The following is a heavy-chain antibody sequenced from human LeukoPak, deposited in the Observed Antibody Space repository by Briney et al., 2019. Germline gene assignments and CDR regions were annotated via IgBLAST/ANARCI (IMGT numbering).Heavy chain of an antibody. J-gene: IGHJ4*02. D-gene: IGHD3-9*01. CDR3: AKVRTFYYYILTGYLDY. CDR1: GFTFSSYA. V-gene: IGHV3-23*01. CDR2: ISGSGGST. Sequence: PGGSLRLSCAASGFTFSSYAMSWVRQAPGKGLEWVSAISGSGGSTYYADSVKGRFTISRDNSKNTLYLQMNSLRAEDTAVYYCAKVRTFYYYILTGYLDYWGQGTLVTVSS.